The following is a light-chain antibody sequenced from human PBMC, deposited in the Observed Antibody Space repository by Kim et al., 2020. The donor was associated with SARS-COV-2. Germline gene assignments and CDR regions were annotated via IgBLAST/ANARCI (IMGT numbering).Light chain of an antibody. V-gene: IGKV3-15*01. CDR2: DAS. Sequence: RVMTQSPATLSVSPGERATLSCRASQTISTRLAWYQQKPGQAPRLLIYDASTRATGVPDRFSGSGSETEFTLTISSLQSEDIAVYYCQQYDNWALTFGGGTKVEIK. CDR3: QQYDNWALT. J-gene: IGKJ4*01. CDR1: QTISTR.